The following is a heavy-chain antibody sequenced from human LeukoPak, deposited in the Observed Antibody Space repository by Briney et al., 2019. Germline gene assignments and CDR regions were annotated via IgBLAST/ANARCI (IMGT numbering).Heavy chain of an antibody. J-gene: IGHJ4*02. CDR2: ISASGDST. CDR3: AKVRADTRRPDFDY. CDR1: GFTFSSYA. D-gene: IGHD2-2*01. Sequence: GGSLRLSCAASGFTFSSYAMSWVRQAPEKGLEWVSAISASGDSTYYADSVKGRFTISRDSSKNTLFLQMNSLRAEDTAVYYCAKVRADTRRPDFDYWGQGTQVTVSS. V-gene: IGHV3-23*01.